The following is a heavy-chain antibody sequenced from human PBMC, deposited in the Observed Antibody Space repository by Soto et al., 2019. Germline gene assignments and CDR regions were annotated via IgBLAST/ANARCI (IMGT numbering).Heavy chain of an antibody. V-gene: IGHV4-34*01. CDR3: ARDKITGLFDY. Sequence: QVQLQQWGAGLLKPSETLSLTCAVYGGSFSGYYWTWIRQPPGTGLEWIGEINHSGSTNYNPSLKSRVTLPVDTSKTQFSLTLPSVTAADTAVYYCARDKITGLFDYWGQGTLVTVSS. J-gene: IGHJ4*02. CDR1: GGSFSGYY. CDR2: INHSGST. D-gene: IGHD2-8*02.